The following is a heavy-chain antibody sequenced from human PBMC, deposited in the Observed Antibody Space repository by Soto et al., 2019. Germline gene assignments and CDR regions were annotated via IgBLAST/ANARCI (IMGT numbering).Heavy chain of an antibody. V-gene: IGHV1-8*01. CDR3: AGRPYYYGSGSYYNVTLDYYYYGMDV. J-gene: IGHJ6*02. D-gene: IGHD3-10*01. Sequence: ASVKVSCKASGYTFTSYDINWVRQATGQGLEWMGWMNPNSGNTGYAQKFQGRVTMTRNTSISTAYMELSSLRSDDTAVYYCAGRPYYYGSGSYYNVTLDYYYYGMDVWGQGTTVTVSS. CDR1: GYTFTSYD. CDR2: MNPNSGNT.